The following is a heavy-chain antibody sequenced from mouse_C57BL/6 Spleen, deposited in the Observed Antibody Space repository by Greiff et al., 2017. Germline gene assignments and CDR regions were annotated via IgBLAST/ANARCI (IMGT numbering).Heavy chain of an antibody. V-gene: IGHV5-4*01. CDR3: ARGSVPTVVRLYFDY. CDR1: GFTFSSYA. D-gene: IGHD1-1*01. Sequence: EVQLVESGGGLVKPGGSLKLSCAASGFTFSSYAMSWVRQTPEKRLEWVATISDGGSYTYYPDNVKGGFTISRDNAKNNLYLQMSHLKSEDTAMYYCARGSVPTVVRLYFDYWGQGTTLTVSS. CDR2: ISDGGSYT. J-gene: IGHJ2*01.